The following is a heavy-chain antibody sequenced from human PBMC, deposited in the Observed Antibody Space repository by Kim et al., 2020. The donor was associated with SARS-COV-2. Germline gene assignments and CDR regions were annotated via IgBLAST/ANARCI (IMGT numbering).Heavy chain of an antibody. CDR3: AKDRLATFGDAFVI. Sequence: GGSLRLSCAASGFTFTSYGMHWVRQAPGKGLEWVAVIWHDGNNKYYADSVKGRFTISRDRSNNTLYLQMNSLRAEDTAVYYCAKDRLATFGDAFVIWGQG. J-gene: IGHJ3*02. D-gene: IGHD3-3*01. CDR2: IWHDGNNK. V-gene: IGHV3-33*03. CDR1: GFTFTSYG.